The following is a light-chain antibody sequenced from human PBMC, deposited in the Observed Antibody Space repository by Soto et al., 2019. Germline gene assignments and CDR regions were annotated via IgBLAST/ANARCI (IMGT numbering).Light chain of an antibody. CDR3: QQYNNWPQT. CDR1: QSVSSSY. V-gene: IGKV3-20*01. J-gene: IGKJ1*01. CDR2: GAS. Sequence: EILFTQSPGTLSLSPGERATLSCRASQSVSSSYLAWYQQKPGQAPRLLIYGASSRDTGIPDRFSGSGSGTDFTLTISRLEPEDFEVYYCQQYNNWPQTFGQGTKVDIK.